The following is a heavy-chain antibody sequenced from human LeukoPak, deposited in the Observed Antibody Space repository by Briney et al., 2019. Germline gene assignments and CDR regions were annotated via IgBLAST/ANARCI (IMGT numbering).Heavy chain of an antibody. CDR3: ARSKYSGYDWEFDY. CDR1: GGSVSSGSYY. CDR2: IYYSGST. D-gene: IGHD5-12*01. Sequence: SETLSLTCTVSGGSVSSGSYYWSWIRQPPGKGLEWIGCIYYSGSTNYNPSLKSRVTISVDTSKNQFSLKLSSVTAADTAVYYCARSKYSGYDWEFDYWGQGTLVTVSS. J-gene: IGHJ4*02. V-gene: IGHV4-61*01.